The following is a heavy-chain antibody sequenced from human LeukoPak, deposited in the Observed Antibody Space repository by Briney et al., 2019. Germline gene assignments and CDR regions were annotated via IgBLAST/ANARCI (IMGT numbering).Heavy chain of an antibody. D-gene: IGHD6-19*01. J-gene: IGHJ5*02. V-gene: IGHV3-21*01. CDR1: ESTFSTFG. Sequence: GGSLRLSCVASESTFSTFGMNWVRQAPGKGLEWVSFISDSSSFIYYADSVKGRFTISRDNAKKSLFLQMSSLRAEDTAVYYCARDVGYSSPWGQGTLVTVSS. CDR3: ARDVGYSSP. CDR2: ISDSSSFI.